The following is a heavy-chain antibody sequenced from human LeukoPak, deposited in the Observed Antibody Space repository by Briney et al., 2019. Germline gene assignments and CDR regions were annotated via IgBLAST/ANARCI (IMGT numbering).Heavy chain of an antibody. J-gene: IGHJ4*02. V-gene: IGHV4-39*01. D-gene: IGHD1-26*01. CDR1: GGSISSSSYY. CDR3: ARGRIVGATGNDY. Sequence: SETLSLTCTVSGGSISSSSYYWGWIRQPPGKGLEWIGSIYYSGSTYYNPSLKSRVTISVDTSKNQFSLKLSSVTAADTAVYYCARGRIVGATGNDYWGQGTLVTVSS. CDR2: IYYSGST.